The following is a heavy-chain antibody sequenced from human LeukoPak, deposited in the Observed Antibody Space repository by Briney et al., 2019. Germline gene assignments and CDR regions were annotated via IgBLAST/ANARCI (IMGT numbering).Heavy chain of an antibody. CDR3: ARDPVFFAETSVRGIIDVLLS. CDR2: ISSSSSYI. CDR1: GFTFSSYR. D-gene: IGHD3-10*01. J-gene: IGHJ5*02. V-gene: IGHV3-21*01. Sequence: KPGGSLRLSCAPSGFTFSSYRMNWVRQAPGKGLAGVSSISSSSSYIYYADPVKGRFTISRDNAKNSLYLQMNSLRAEDTAVYYCARDPVFFAETSVRGIIDVLLSWGQGTLVTVSS.